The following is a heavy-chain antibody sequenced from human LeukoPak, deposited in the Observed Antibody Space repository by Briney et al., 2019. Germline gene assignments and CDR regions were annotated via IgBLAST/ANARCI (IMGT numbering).Heavy chain of an antibody. V-gene: IGHV1-18*01. Sequence: ASVKVSCKASGYTFTNYIISWVRQAPGQGLEWMGWIRAYNGNTNYAQKLQGRVTMTTDTSTATAYMELRSLRSDDTAVYYCARGGNYFRFDPWGQGTLVAVSS. CDR3: ARGGNYFRFDP. CDR2: IRAYNGNT. J-gene: IGHJ5*02. CDR1: GYTFTNYI. D-gene: IGHD1-26*01.